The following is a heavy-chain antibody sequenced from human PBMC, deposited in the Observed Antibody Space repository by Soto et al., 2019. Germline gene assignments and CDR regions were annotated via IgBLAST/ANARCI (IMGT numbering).Heavy chain of an antibody. CDR2: ITGSGDRT. CDR1: GFTFSGCS. V-gene: IGHV3-23*01. CDR3: AVAIFTAYEY. J-gene: IGHJ4*02. Sequence: EVRLLESGGGLVQPGGSLRLSCAASGFTFSGCSMTWVRQAPGKGLEWVSAITGSGDRTYYADSVKGRFTISRDNSNNMVYLQMNSLRAEDSAVYYCAVAIFTAYEYWGQGTLVTVSS. D-gene: IGHD3-9*01.